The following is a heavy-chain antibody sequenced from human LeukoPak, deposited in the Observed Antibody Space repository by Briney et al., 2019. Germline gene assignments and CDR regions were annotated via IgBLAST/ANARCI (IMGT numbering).Heavy chain of an antibody. J-gene: IGHJ4*02. V-gene: IGHV4-34*01. CDR1: GGSFSGYY. Sequence: SETLSLTCAVYGGSFSGYYWSWIRQPPGKGLEWSGEINHSGSTNYNPSLKSRVTISVDTSKNQFSLKLSSVTAADTAVYYCARDSPRPSGLVGGWKRQYYFDYWGQGTLVTVSS. D-gene: IGHD1-26*01. CDR2: INHSGST. CDR3: ARDSPRPSGLVGGWKRQYYFDY.